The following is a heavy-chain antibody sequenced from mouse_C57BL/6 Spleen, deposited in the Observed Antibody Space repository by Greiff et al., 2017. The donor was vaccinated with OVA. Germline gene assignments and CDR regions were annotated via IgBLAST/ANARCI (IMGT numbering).Heavy chain of an antibody. Sequence: EVQVVESGGGLVKPGGSLKPSCAASGFTFSDYGMHWVRQAPEKGLEWVAYISSGSSTIYYADTVKGRFTISRDNAKNTLFLQMTSLRSEDTAMYYCARDGYYYWYFDVWGTGTTVTVSS. V-gene: IGHV5-17*01. CDR3: ARDGYYYWYFDV. CDR1: GFTFSDYG. CDR2: ISSGSSTI. J-gene: IGHJ1*03. D-gene: IGHD2-3*01.